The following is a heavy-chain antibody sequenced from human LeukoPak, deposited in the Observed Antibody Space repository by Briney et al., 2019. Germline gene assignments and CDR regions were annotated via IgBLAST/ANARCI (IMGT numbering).Heavy chain of an antibody. J-gene: IGHJ4*02. CDR1: GYTFTGYH. CDR2: INPNSGGT. Sequence: GASVKVSCKASGYTFTGYHMHWVRQAPGQGLEWMGWINPNSGGTNYAQKFQGRVTMTRDTSISTAYMELSRLRSDDTAVYYCARGNEAGIQLWLQRESSDSDYWGQGTLVTVSS. D-gene: IGHD5-18*01. CDR3: ARGNEAGIQLWLQRESSDSDY. V-gene: IGHV1-2*02.